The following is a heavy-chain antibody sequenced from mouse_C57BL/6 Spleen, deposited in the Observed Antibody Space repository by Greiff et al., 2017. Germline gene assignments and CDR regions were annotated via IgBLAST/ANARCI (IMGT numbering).Heavy chain of an antibody. CDR1: GYSITSGYF. CDR2: ISYDGSN. J-gene: IGHJ2*01. Sequence: EVKLVESGPGLVKPSQSLSLTCSVPGYSITSGYFWNWLRQFPGNKLEWMGYISYDGSNNYNPSLKNRISITRDTSKNQFFLKWNSVTTEDTPTYDCAREDYYGSRGDYFDYWGQGTTLTVSS. V-gene: IGHV3-6*01. D-gene: IGHD1-1*01. CDR3: AREDYYGSRGDYFDY.